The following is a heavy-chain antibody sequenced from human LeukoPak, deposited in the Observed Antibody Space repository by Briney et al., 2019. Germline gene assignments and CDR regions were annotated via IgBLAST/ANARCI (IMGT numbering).Heavy chain of an antibody. Sequence: GRSLRLSCAVSGFTFSSYGMHWVRQAPGKGLEWVAVIWYDGSNKYYADSVKGRFTISRDNSKNTLYLQMNSLRAEDTAVYYCAKPGRGHDYDSSGYYYDYWGQGTLVTVSS. J-gene: IGHJ4*02. D-gene: IGHD3-22*01. CDR3: AKPGRGHDYDSSGYYYDY. CDR2: IWYDGSNK. CDR1: GFTFSSYG. V-gene: IGHV3-33*06.